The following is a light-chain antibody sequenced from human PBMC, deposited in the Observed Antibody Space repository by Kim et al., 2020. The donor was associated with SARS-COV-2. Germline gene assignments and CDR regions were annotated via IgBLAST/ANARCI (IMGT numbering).Light chain of an antibody. CDR2: GAS. CDR3: QQYNNWPPWT. V-gene: IGKV3-15*01. J-gene: IGKJ1*01. CDR1: QSVSSN. Sequence: EIVMTQSPATLSVSPGERDTLSCRASQSVSSNLAWYQQKPGQAPRLLMYGASTRATGIPARFSGSGSGTEFTLTISSLQSEDFAVYYCQQYNNWPPWTFGQGTKVDIK.